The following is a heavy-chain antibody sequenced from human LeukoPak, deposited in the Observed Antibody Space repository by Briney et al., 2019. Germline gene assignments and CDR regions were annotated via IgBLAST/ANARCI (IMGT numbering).Heavy chain of an antibody. CDR1: GFSFSNYW. J-gene: IGHJ4*02. CDR3: TREWMYSGTH. Sequence: GGSLRLSCAASGFSFSNYWMSWVRQAPGRGLEWVANIKQDGREKNYVDSVQGRFTISRDNAKNSLFLQMTGLRAEDTAVYYCTREWMYSGTHWGQGTLVTVSS. V-gene: IGHV3-7*01. D-gene: IGHD1-26*01. CDR2: IKQDGREK.